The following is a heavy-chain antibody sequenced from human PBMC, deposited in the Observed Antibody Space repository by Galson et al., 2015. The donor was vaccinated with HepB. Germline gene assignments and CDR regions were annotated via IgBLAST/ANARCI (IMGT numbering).Heavy chain of an antibody. CDR3: ARAEYSQKLDY. D-gene: IGHD5-18*01. CDR1: GYTFTDYY. CDR2: ISPNTGDT. V-gene: IGHV1-2*02. Sequence: SVKVSCKASGYTFTDYYIHWVRQAPGQRLEWMGWISPNTGDTSYAQNFKGRVTMTRDTSISTAYVELNSLSLTSDDTAVFFCARAEYSQKLDYWGQGTLVSVSS. J-gene: IGHJ4*02.